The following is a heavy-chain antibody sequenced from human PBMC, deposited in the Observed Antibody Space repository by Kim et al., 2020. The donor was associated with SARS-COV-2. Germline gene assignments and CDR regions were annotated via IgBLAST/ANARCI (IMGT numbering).Heavy chain of an antibody. CDR1: GGSFSGYY. D-gene: IGHD1-1*01. Sequence: SETLSLTCAVYGGSFSGYYWSWIRRPPGGGLEWIGEIYHSGTAKYNPSLESRVTISADTSTNQVSLKLSSVTAADTAVYFCARSLYHARSNNWVRVDPWGQGTLVTVSS. J-gene: IGHJ5*02. CDR3: ARSLYHARSNNWVRVDP. V-gene: IGHV4-34*01. CDR2: IYHSGTA.